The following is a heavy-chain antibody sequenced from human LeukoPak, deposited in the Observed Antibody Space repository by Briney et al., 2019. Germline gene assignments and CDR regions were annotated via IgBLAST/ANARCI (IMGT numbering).Heavy chain of an antibody. CDR2: ISWNSGSI. Sequence: PGGSLRLSCAASGFTFDDYAMHWVRQAPGKGLEWVSGISWNSGSIGYADSVKGRFTISRDNAKNSLYLQMNSLRAEDTALYYCAKVSRDSYNKVWYFDLWGRGTLVTVSS. V-gene: IGHV3-9*01. J-gene: IGHJ2*01. CDR3: AKVSRDSYNKVWYFDL. CDR1: GFTFDDYA. D-gene: IGHD5-24*01.